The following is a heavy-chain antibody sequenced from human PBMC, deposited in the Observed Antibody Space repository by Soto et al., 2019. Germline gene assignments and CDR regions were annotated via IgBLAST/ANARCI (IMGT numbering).Heavy chain of an antibody. Sequence: QVQLQESGPGLVKPWGTLSLTCAVSGVSISGGNVWSWVRQPPGKGLEWIGEVFDHGSTNYNPSLKRRVTMSVDKSQNDFSLNLTSVIAADTAVYYCARVLSGNKEWFDSWGQGILVTVSS. CDR2: VFDHGST. CDR1: GVSISGGNV. CDR3: ARVLSGNKEWFDS. V-gene: IGHV4-4*02. D-gene: IGHD3-10*01. J-gene: IGHJ5*01.